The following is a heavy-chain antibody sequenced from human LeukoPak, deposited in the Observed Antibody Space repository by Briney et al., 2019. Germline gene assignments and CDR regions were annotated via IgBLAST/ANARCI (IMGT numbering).Heavy chain of an antibody. CDR1: GYTFTSYY. CDR3: ARGGTIFLWGAYNWFDP. J-gene: IGHJ5*02. D-gene: IGHD3-9*01. Sequence: ASVTVSCKASGYTFTSYYMHWVRQAPGQGLEWMGIINPSGGSTSYAQKFQGRVTMTRDTSTSTVCMELSSLRSEDTAVYYCARGGTIFLWGAYNWFDPWGQGTLVTVSS. V-gene: IGHV1-46*01. CDR2: INPSGGST.